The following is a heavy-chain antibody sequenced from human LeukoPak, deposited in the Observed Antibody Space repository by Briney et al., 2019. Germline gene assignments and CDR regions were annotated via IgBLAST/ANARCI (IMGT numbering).Heavy chain of an antibody. V-gene: IGHV4-30-2*01. Sequence: SETLSLTCAVSGGSISSGGYSWSWIRQPPGKGLEWIGYIYHSGSTYYNPSLKSRVTISVDRSKNQFSLKLSSVTAADTAVYYCAREALYYDILTGYFLAAAFDIWGQGTMVTVSS. CDR2: IYHSGST. J-gene: IGHJ3*02. D-gene: IGHD3-9*01. CDR3: AREALYYDILTGYFLAAAFDI. CDR1: GGSISSGGYS.